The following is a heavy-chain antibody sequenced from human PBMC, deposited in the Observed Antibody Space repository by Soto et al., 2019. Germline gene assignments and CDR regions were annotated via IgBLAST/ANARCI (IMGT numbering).Heavy chain of an antibody. V-gene: IGHV1-2*02. J-gene: IGHJ6*01. CDR1: GYSFIDYY. D-gene: IGHD3-22*01. CDR3: ARERTLRGIVVVSVMDV. CDR2: ISPDSGAT. Sequence: WASVKVSCKAPGYSFIDYYLHWVRQAPGQRPEYMGWISPDSGATDYAQKFQGRVTMTRDTSISTAYMELTSLKSDDTAVYYCARERTLRGIVVVSVMDVWGQGSTVTVSS.